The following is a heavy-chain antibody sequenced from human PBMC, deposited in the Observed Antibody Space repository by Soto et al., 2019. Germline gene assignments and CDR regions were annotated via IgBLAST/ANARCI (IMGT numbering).Heavy chain of an antibody. CDR1: GDSISSGDYY. Sequence: SETLSLTCTVSGDSISSGDYYWSWIRQPPGKGLEWIGYIYYSGSTYYNPSLKSRVTISVDTSKNQFSLKLSSVTAADTAVYYCARVADTYYFDYWGQGTLVTLS. CDR2: IYYSGST. CDR3: ARVADTYYFDY. V-gene: IGHV4-30-4*01. D-gene: IGHD6-19*01. J-gene: IGHJ4*02.